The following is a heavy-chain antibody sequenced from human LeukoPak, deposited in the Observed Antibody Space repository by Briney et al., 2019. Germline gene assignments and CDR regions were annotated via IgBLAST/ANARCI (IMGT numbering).Heavy chain of an antibody. D-gene: IGHD5-12*01. CDR1: GYTFTSYG. V-gene: IGHV1-18*01. CDR3: ARDLLSGESGYDSVNFDY. CDR2: ISAYNGNT. Sequence: GASVKVSCKASGYTFTSYGISWVRQAPGQGLEWMGWISAYNGNTNYAQKLQGRVTMTTDTSTSTAYMELRSLRSDDTAVYYCARDLLSGESGYDSVNFDYWGQGTLVTVSS. J-gene: IGHJ4*02.